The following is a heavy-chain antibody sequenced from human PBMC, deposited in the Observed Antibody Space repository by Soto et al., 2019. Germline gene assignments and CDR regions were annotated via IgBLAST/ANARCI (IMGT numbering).Heavy chain of an antibody. D-gene: IGHD2-8*01. V-gene: IGHV6-1*01. Sequence: QVQLQQSGPGLVKPSQTLSLTCAISGDSVSSDSVTWNWIRQSPSRGLEWLGRTYYRSKWYSDSPLSLKSLVTINADMSKNPVSLPLTSVTPEDSAVYYCVRLIGNSWLDYWGQGTLVTVSS. CDR1: GDSVSSDSVT. CDR2: TYYRSKWYS. J-gene: IGHJ5*01. CDR3: VRLIGNSWLDY.